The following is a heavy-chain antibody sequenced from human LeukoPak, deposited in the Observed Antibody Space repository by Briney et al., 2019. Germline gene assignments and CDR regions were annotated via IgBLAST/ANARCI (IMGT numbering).Heavy chain of an antibody. J-gene: IGHJ6*04. CDR2: IYRTGST. CDR1: GGSIYSGDDY. Sequence: SETLSLTCTVSGGSIYSGDDYWSWIRQPAGKGLEFIVRIYRTGSTTSNPSLQDRLTITIDTSKNQFSLQLTSVTAADTAVYYWREGYMPPPGGYFYVALGGRGTRSPSPQ. D-gene: IGHD1-26*01. CDR3: REGYMPPPGGYFYVAL. V-gene: IGHV4-61*02.